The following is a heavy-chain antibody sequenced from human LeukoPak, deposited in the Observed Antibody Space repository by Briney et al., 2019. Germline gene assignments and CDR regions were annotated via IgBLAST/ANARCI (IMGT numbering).Heavy chain of an antibody. CDR3: ARLISIAAAGTDYYGMEV. J-gene: IGHJ6*02. CDR1: GDSVSSNSAA. V-gene: IGHV6-1*01. D-gene: IGHD6-13*01. Sequence: SQTLSLTCAISGDSVSSNSAAWNWIRQSPSRGLEWLGRTYYRAKWYNDYAVSVKSRITINPDTSKNQFSLQLNSVTPEDTAVYYCARLISIAAAGTDYYGMEVWGQGATVTVCS. CDR2: TYYRAKWYN.